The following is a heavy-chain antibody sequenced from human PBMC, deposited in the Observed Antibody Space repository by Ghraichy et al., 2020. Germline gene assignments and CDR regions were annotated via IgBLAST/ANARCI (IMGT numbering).Heavy chain of an antibody. D-gene: IGHD6-19*01. Sequence: GGSLRLSCAASGLTFSRSSMAWVRQAPGKGPEWVSAISGSGDSGDSTHYADSVKGRFTISRDISKNTLFVQMNSLRAEDTAVYYCAKEVAVAGLLTIDYWGEGTRVTVSS. CDR1: GLTFSRSS. V-gene: IGHV3-23*01. CDR2: ISGSGDSGDST. J-gene: IGHJ4*02. CDR3: AKEVAVAGLLTIDY.